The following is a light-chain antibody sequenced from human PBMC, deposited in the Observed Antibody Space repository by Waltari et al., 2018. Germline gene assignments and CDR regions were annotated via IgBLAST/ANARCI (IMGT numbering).Light chain of an antibody. CDR3: QQRSNWPPLT. V-gene: IGKV3-11*01. CDR1: QSVSSY. Sequence: EIVLTQSPATLSLSPGERATLSCRASQSVSSYLGWYQQKPGQAPRLLIYEASNRATGIPPRFSGSGSGTDFTLTISSLEPEDFAVYYCQQRSNWPPLTCGGGTKVEIK. CDR2: EAS. J-gene: IGKJ4*01.